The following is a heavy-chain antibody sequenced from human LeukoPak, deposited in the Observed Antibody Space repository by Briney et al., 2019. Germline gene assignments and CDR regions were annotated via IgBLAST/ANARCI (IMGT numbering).Heavy chain of an antibody. Sequence: GGSLRLSCAGSGFTFSSNPLSWVRQAPGKGLEWVSAINPSGGNTYYADSVRGRFTISRDNSKNTLYLQMNTLRADDTAVYYCARDGDTSGYTDWGQGTLVTVSS. CDR3: ARDGDTSGYTD. J-gene: IGHJ4*02. V-gene: IGHV3-23*01. D-gene: IGHD3-22*01. CDR1: GFTFSSNP. CDR2: INPSGGNT.